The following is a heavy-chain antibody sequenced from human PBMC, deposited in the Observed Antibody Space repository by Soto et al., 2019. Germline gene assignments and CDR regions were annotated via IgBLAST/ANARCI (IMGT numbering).Heavy chain of an antibody. CDR1: GFTFSSSA. J-gene: IGHJ6*02. V-gene: IGHV3-23*01. Sequence: PGGSLRLSCAASGFTFSSSAMSWVRQAPGKGLEWVSAISGSGGSTYYADSVKGRFTIARDNSKNTLYLQMNSPRAEDTAVYYCAKSVIAVYYYGMDVCGQGTKVTVSS. CDR2: ISGSGGST. CDR3: AKSVIAVYYYGMDV. D-gene: IGHD2-21*01.